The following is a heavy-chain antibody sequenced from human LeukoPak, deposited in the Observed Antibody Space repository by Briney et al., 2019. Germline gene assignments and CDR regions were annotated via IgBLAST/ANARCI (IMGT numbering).Heavy chain of an antibody. CDR3: ARGPAFYDSSGYPFDY. V-gene: IGHV4-30-4*01. CDR1: GGSISSGDYY. CDR2: IYYSGST. D-gene: IGHD3-22*01. Sequence: SQTLSLTCTVSGGSISSGDYYWSWIRQPPGKGLEWIGYIYYSGSTYYNPSLKSRVTISVDTSKNQFSLKLSSVTAADTAVYYCARGPAFYDSSGYPFDYWGQGTLVTVSS. J-gene: IGHJ4*02.